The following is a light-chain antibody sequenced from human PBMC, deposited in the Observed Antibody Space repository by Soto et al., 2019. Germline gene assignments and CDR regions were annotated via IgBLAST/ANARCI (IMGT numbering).Light chain of an antibody. V-gene: IGLV2-14*01. J-gene: IGLJ1*01. CDR3: ASYTSSNTL. Sequence: QSALTQPASVSGSPGQSITISCTGTSSDVGGYNYVSWYQQHPGKAPKLMIYEVSNRPSGVSNRFSGSKSGNTASLIISGLQTEDEADYYCASYTSSNTLFGTGTKLTVL. CDR1: SSDVGGYNY. CDR2: EVS.